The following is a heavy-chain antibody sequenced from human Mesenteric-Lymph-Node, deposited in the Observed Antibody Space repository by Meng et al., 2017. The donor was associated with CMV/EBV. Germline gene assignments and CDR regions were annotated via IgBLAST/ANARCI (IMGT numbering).Heavy chain of an antibody. J-gene: IGHJ1*01. V-gene: IGHV4-39*07. CDR2: IYYSGST. D-gene: IGHD2-2*02. Sequence: ESLKISCTVSGGSISSSSYYWGWIRQPPGKGLEWIGSIYYSGSTYYNPSLKSRVTISVDTSKNQFSLKLSSVTAADTAVYYCARRYCSSTSCYTGGYFQHWGQGTLVTVSS. CDR1: GGSISSSSYY. CDR3: ARRYCSSTSCYTGGYFQH.